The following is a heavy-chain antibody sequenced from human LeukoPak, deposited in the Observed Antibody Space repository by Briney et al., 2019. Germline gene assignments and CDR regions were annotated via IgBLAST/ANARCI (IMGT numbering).Heavy chain of an antibody. CDR3: AKDGFLGYGDYVAMFDY. Sequence: SETLSLTCTVSGGSISSYYWSWIRQPPGKGLEWIGYIYYSGSTNYNPSLKSRVTISVDTSKNQFSLKLSSVTAADTAVYYCAKDGFLGYGDYVAMFDYWGQGTLVTVSS. D-gene: IGHD4-17*01. V-gene: IGHV4-59*01. J-gene: IGHJ4*02. CDR1: GGSISSYY. CDR2: IYYSGST.